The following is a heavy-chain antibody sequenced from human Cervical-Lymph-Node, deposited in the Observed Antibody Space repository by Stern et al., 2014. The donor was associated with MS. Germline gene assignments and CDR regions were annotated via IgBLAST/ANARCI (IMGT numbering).Heavy chain of an antibody. CDR3: ARGRGIALRPDY. CDR2: IYPGDAET. CDR1: GYSLTNTW. Sequence: VQLVQSGAELKKPGESLRISCKGSGYSLTNTWIGWVRQMPGKGLEWMGIIYPGDAETRYSRSFQGQVTISSDKSINPACLQWSSLKASDTAMYYCARGRGIALRPDYWGQGTLVTVSS. D-gene: IGHD6-13*01. J-gene: IGHJ4*02. V-gene: IGHV5-51*03.